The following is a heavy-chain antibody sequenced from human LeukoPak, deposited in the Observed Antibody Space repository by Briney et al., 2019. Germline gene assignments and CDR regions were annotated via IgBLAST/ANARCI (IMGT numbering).Heavy chain of an antibody. CDR3: ARRGVGSSWFNWFDP. J-gene: IGHJ5*02. V-gene: IGHV4-59*08. CDR2: IYYSGST. CDR1: GGSISSCY. Sequence: SETLSLTCTVSGGSISSCYWSWIRQPPGKGLEWIGYIYYSGSTNYNPSLKSRVTISVDTSRNQFSLKLSSVTAADTAVYYCARRGVGSSWFNWFDPWGQGTLVTVSS. D-gene: IGHD6-13*01.